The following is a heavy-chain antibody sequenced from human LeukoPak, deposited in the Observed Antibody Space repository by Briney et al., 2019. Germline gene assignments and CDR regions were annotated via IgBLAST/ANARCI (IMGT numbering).Heavy chain of an antibody. D-gene: IGHD1-1*01. V-gene: IGHV3-74*01. CDR3: ARGTGAFDI. J-gene: IGHJ3*02. CDR1: GFTFSSHW. CDR2: IKSDGSFA. Sequence: QTGGSLRLSCVASGFTFSSHWMHWVRQAPGKGLLWVSHIKSDGSFANYADSVRGRFTISRDNAKNTLYLQMNSLRPEDTAVYYCARGTGAFDIWGQGTKVTVSS.